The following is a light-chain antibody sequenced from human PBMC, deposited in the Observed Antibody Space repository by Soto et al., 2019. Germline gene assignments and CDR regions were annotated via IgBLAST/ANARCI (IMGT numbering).Light chain of an antibody. CDR1: QSVSSN. CDR2: GAS. CDR3: QQVRT. J-gene: IGKJ1*01. Sequence: EIVMTQSPATLSVSPGERATLSCRASQSVSSNLAWYQQKPGQAPRLLIYGASTRATGIPARFSGSGSGTEFTLTISSLQSEDFAVYYCQQVRTFGQGTKVEIK. V-gene: IGKV3-15*01.